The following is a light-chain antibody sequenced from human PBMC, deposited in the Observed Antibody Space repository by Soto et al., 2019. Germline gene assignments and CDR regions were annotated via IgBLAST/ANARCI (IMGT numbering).Light chain of an antibody. CDR3: QHYDNTPT. J-gene: IGKJ4*01. CDR1: QSVSSNQ. Sequence: EIVLTQSPGTVSLSPGEGASLSCRASQSVSSNQIAWYQQRPGQTPRLLMYGTSSRAPGIPDRFSGSGSGTGFTLTIRRLEPEDFAVYYCQHYDNTPTFGGGTKV. V-gene: IGKV3-20*01. CDR2: GTS.